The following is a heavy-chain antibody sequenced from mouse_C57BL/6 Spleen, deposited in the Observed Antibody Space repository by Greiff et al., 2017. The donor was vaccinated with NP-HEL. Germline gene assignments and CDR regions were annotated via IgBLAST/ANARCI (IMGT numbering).Heavy chain of an antibody. J-gene: IGHJ1*03. CDR3: ARKGNYYYGSSYDWYFEV. CDR2: INPSNGGT. V-gene: IGHV1-53*01. Sequence: QVQLQQPGTELVKPGASVKLSCKASGYTFTSYWMHWVKQRPGQGLEWIGNINPSNGGTNYNEKFKSKATLTVDKSSSTAYMQLSSLTSEDSAVYYCARKGNYYYGSSYDWYFEVWGTGTTVTVSS. D-gene: IGHD1-1*01. CDR1: GYTFTSYW.